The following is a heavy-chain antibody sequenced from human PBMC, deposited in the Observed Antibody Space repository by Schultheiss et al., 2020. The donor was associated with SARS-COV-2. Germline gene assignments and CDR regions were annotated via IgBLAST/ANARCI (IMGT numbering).Heavy chain of an antibody. J-gene: IGHJ4*02. CDR1: GGSISSGDYY. D-gene: IGHD3-10*01. Sequence: SETLSLTCTVSGGSISSGDYYWSWIRQPPGKGLEWIGYIYYSGSTYYNPSLKSRVTISVDTSKNQFSLKLSSVTAADTAVYYCAREDVMVQGVSTFDYWGQGTLVTVSS. CDR2: IYYSGST. CDR3: AREDVMVQGVSTFDY. V-gene: IGHV4-30-4*02.